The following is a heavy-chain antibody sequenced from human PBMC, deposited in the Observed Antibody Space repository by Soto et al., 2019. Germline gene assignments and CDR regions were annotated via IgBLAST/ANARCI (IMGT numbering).Heavy chain of an antibody. D-gene: IGHD3-3*01. J-gene: IGHJ4*02. CDR3: ARVTYYDFWSGYFGYFDY. Sequence: SETLSLTCAVSGGSISSGCYSWSWIRQPPGKGLEWIGYIYHSGSTYYNPSLKSRVTISVDRSKNQFSLKLSSVTAADTAVYYCARVTYYDFWSGYFGYFDYWGQGTLVTVSS. CDR2: IYHSGST. CDR1: GGSISSGCYS. V-gene: IGHV4-30-2*01.